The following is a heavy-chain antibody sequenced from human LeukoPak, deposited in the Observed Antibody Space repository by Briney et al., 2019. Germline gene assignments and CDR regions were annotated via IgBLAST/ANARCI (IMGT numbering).Heavy chain of an antibody. CDR1: GFTFVDYA. V-gene: IGHV3-49*04. CDR3: TRCYYDSSGFYRRLDY. J-gene: IGHJ4*02. Sequence: GRSLRLSCTTSGFTFVDYAMSWVRQAPGNGLEWVGFIGVKAYGGTTEYAASVKGRFTSSRDDSKSIAYLQMNGLETEDTAVYYCTRCYYDSSGFYRRLDYWGQGTLVTVSS. CDR2: IGVKAYGGTT. D-gene: IGHD3-22*01.